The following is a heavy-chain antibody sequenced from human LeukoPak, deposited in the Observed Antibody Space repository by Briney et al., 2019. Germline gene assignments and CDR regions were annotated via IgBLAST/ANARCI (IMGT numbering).Heavy chain of an antibody. Sequence: PGGSLRLSCAASGFTFSSYGMHWVRQAPGKGLEWVAVIWYDGSNKYYADSVKGRFTISRDNSKNTLYLQMNSLRAKDTAVYYCARDSDGDYYFDYWGQGTLVTVSS. V-gene: IGHV3-33*01. CDR3: ARDSDGDYYFDY. CDR2: IWYDGSNK. J-gene: IGHJ4*02. D-gene: IGHD4-17*01. CDR1: GFTFSSYG.